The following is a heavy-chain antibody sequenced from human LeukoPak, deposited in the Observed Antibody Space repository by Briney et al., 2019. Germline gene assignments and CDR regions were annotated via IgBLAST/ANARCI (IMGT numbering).Heavy chain of an antibody. J-gene: IGHJ4*02. CDR2: IKQDGNDK. D-gene: IGHD6-19*01. V-gene: IGHV3-7*01. CDR1: GFTFSSHW. CDR3: ARTGYSSGWWDY. Sequence: GGSLRLSCAASGFTFSSHWMNWVRQAPGKGLEWVAIIKQDGNDKYYVDSVKGRFTISRDNAKNSLYLQMNSLRAEDTAVYYCARTGYSSGWWDYWGQGTLVTVSS.